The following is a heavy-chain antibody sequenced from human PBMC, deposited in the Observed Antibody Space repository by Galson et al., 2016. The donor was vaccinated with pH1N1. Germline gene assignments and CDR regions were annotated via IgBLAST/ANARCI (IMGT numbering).Heavy chain of an antibody. CDR3: AGVVESPTRAFYYSGYGMDD. V-gene: IGHV1-2*06. D-gene: IGHD2-15*01. CDR2: MSPKDSGT. Sequence: SVKVSCKASGSTVTGQYIHWVRQAPGQGLEWMGRMSPKDSGTKFARKFQDRVTLTRDTSVKTAYMELGRLRSDDTAVYFCAGVVESPTRAFYYSGYGMDDWGQGTTVTVSS. CDR1: GSTVTGQY. J-gene: IGHJ6*02.